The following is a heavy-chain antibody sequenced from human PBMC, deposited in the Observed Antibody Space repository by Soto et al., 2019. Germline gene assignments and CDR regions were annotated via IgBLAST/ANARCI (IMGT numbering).Heavy chain of an antibody. CDR1: GGSFSGYY. D-gene: IGHD3-22*01. V-gene: IGHV4-34*01. J-gene: IGHJ5*02. CDR2: INHSGST. CDR3: ARTGDSSGYYQNWFDP. Sequence: PSETLSLTXAVYGGSFSGYYWSWIRQPPGKGLEWIGEINHSGSTNYNPSLKSRVTISVDTSKNQFSLKLSSVTAADTAVYYCARTGDSSGYYQNWFDPWGQGTLVTVSS.